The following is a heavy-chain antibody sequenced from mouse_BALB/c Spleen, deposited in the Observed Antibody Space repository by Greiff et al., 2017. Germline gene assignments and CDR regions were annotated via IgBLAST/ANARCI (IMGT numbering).Heavy chain of an antibody. CDR3: ARHEDTTGWFAY. CDR2: ISNGGGST. J-gene: IGHJ3*01. D-gene: IGHD1-1*01. Sequence: DVMLVESGGGLVQPGGSLKLSCAASGFTFSSYTMSWVRQTPEKRLEWVAYISNGGGSTYYPDTVKGRFTISRDNAKNTLYLQMSSLKSEDTAMYYCARHEDTTGWFAYWGQGTLVTVSA. V-gene: IGHV5-12-2*01. CDR1: GFTFSSYT.